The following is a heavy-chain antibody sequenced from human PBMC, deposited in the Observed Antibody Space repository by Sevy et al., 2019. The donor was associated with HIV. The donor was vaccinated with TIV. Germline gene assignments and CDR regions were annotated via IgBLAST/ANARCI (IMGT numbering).Heavy chain of an antibody. CDR3: ARGGGKGWYYFDY. J-gene: IGHJ4*02. D-gene: IGHD6-19*01. CDR2: IIPILGTV. V-gene: IGHV1-69*13. CDR1: GGTFSSYG. Sequence: ASVKVSCKASGGTFSSYGISWVRQAPGQGLEWMGGIIPILGTVNYAQKFQDRVTITADESTKTAYMELSSLRSEDTAVYYCARGGGKGWYYFDYWGQETLVTVSS.